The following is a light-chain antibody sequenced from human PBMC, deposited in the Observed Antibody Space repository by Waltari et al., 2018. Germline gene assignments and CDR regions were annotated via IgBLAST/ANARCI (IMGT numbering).Light chain of an antibody. CDR2: DAS. Sequence: EIVLTQSPATIALSPGERATLSCRASQCVSSYLAWYQQKSGQAPRLPIYDASNRATGIPARFSGGGSGTDFTLTISSLEPEDFAVYYCQQRSDWLLTFGGGTKVEIK. V-gene: IGKV3-11*01. J-gene: IGKJ4*01. CDR1: QCVSSY. CDR3: QQRSDWLLT.